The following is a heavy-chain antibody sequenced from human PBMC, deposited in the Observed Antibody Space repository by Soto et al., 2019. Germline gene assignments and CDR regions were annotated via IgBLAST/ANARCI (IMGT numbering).Heavy chain of an antibody. D-gene: IGHD6-6*01. J-gene: IGHJ4*02. CDR1: GGSMNSDPSY. CDR2: IYYSGST. V-gene: IGHV4-31*03. Sequence: QVQLEESGPGLVRPSQTLSLTCTVSGGSMNSDPSYWSWIRQHPGKGLEWIGYIYYSGSTYYNPSLKSRVTISVDTSKNQFSLRLSSVTAADTAVYFCAREPGSSQAYYFDSWGQGTLVTVSS. CDR3: AREPGSSQAYYFDS.